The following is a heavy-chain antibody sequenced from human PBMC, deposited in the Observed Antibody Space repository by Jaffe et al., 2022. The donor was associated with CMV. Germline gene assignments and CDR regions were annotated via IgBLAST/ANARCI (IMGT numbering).Heavy chain of an antibody. CDR2: IYYSGST. CDR3: ARVAQAVGARTPLAFDI. CDR1: GGSISSYY. V-gene: IGHV4-59*01. J-gene: IGHJ3*02. D-gene: IGHD2-15*01. Sequence: QVQLQESGPGLVKPSETLSLTCTVSGGSISSYYWSWIRQPPGKGLEWIGYIYYSGSTNYNPSLKSRVTISVDTSKNQFSLKLSSVTAADTAVYYCARVAQAVGARTPLAFDIWGQGTMVTVSS.